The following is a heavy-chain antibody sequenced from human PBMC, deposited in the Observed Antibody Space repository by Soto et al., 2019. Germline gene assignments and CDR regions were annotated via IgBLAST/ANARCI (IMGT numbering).Heavy chain of an antibody. CDR2: MNPKSGGA. Sequence: ASVKVSCKTSGYTFTDYYTHWVRQAPGQGLEWMGWMNPKSGGAYFAQKFQGRVNLTRDTSIGTAYIEVNSLTSDDTAVYFCTRKNIEHRYGLYDAFDILGGLTTVTI. D-gene: IGHD5-18*01. CDR1: GYTFTDYY. CDR3: TRKNIEHRYGLYDAFDI. J-gene: IGHJ3*02. V-gene: IGHV1-2*02.